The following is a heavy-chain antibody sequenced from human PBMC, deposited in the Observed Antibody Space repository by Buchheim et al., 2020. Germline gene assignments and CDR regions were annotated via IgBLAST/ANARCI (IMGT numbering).Heavy chain of an antibody. CDR3: ARELAVTGTKCLDY. V-gene: IGHV1-2*02. CDR1: GYTFTGYY. D-gene: IGHD6-19*01. Sequence: QVQLVQSGAEVKKPGASVRVSCKASGYTFTGYYMHWVRQAPGQGLEWMGCINPNSGDTRYTQKFQGRVTMTRDTSINTVYMEPSTVRSDDTAVYYCARELAVTGTKCLDYWGEGTL. J-gene: IGHJ4*02. CDR2: INPNSGDT.